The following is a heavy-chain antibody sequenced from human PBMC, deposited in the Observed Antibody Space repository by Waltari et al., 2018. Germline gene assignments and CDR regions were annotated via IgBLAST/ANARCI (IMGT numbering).Heavy chain of an antibody. J-gene: IGHJ4*02. CDR2: NSADDLNI. CDR1: GFDFRSSH. V-gene: IGHV3-48*03. CDR3: VRDRDWAFDY. D-gene: IGHD3-9*01. Sequence: EVQLVESGGASVQPGGSLRLSCPASGFDFRSSHMNWVRQAPGKGLEWISYNSADDLNIWYADSVTGRFTISRDNAENSLYLQMNSLRADDTAVYFCVRDRDWAFDYWGQGTLVTVSS.